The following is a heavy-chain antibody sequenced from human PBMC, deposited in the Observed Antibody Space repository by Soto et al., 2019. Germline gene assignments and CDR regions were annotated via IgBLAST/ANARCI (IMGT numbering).Heavy chain of an antibody. J-gene: IGHJ6*03. D-gene: IGHD3-10*01. V-gene: IGHV1-18*01. Sequence: QVQLVQSGAEVKKPGASVKVSCKASGYSFTSHGISWVRQAPGQGLEWMAWISASNGDTNYAQKFQGRVTVTTDTSTSTGYLELGSLRAEDTAVYYCARMVRGSNIDYYHYMDVWGKGTTVTVSS. CDR3: ARMVRGSNIDYYHYMDV. CDR1: GYSFTSHG. CDR2: ISASNGDT.